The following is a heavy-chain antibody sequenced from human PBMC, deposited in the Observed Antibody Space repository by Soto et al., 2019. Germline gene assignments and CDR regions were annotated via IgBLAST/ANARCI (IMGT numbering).Heavy chain of an antibody. CDR1: GGTFSSYA. D-gene: IGHD3-10*01. Sequence: AVKVSCKASGGTFSSYAISWVRQAPGQGXEWMGGIIPIFGTANYAQKFQGRVTITADKSTSTAYMELSSLRSEDTAVYYCATARFNYYGSGTTHSYDYWDQGTLVTVSS. J-gene: IGHJ4*02. V-gene: IGHV1-69*06. CDR2: IIPIFGTA. CDR3: ATARFNYYGSGTTHSYDY.